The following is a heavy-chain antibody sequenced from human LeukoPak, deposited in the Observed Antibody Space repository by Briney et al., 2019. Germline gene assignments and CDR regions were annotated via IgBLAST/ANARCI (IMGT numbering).Heavy chain of an antibody. CDR2: IYYSGST. CDR1: GGSIGSYY. CDR3: ARGVVVAARGVEDNWFDP. V-gene: IGHV4-59*01. Sequence: SETLSLTCTVSGGSIGSYYWSWIRQPPGKGLEWIGYIYYSGSTNYNPSLKSRVTISVDTSKNQFSLKLSSVTAADTAVYYCARGVVVAARGVEDNWFDPWGQGTLVTVSS. D-gene: IGHD2-15*01. J-gene: IGHJ5*02.